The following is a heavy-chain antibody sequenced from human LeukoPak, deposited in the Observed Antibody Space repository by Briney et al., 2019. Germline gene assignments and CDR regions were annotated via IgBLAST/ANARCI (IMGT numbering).Heavy chain of an antibody. CDR1: GFTFSSYA. V-gene: IGHV3-30-3*01. J-gene: IGHJ4*02. Sequence: GGSLRLSCAASGFTFSSYAMHWVRQAPGKGLEWVAVISYDGSNKYYADSVKGRFTISRDNSKNTLYLQMNSLRAEDTAVYYCARAVQWIDYWGQGTLVTVSS. CDR2: ISYDGSNK. CDR3: ARAVQWIDY. D-gene: IGHD6-19*01.